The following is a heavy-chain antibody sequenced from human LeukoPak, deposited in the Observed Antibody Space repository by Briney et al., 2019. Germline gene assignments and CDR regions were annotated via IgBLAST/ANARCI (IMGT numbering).Heavy chain of an antibody. Sequence: GGSLRLSCAASGFTFSTYAMHWVRQAPGKGLEWVAIISYDGSNKYADSVKGRFTISRDNSKNTLYLQMNSLRAEDTAVYYCARIVVDNRGWYHFDYWGQGTLVTVSS. CDR3: ARIVVDNRGWYHFDY. CDR1: GFTFSTYA. D-gene: IGHD6-19*01. CDR2: ISYDGSNK. V-gene: IGHV3-30-3*01. J-gene: IGHJ4*02.